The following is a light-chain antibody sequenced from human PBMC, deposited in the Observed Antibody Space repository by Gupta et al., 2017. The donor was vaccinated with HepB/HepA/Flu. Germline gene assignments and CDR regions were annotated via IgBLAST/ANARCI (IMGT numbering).Light chain of an antibody. Sequence: IVLTHIPATLSSSPRESAALPCRASVSISNYVAWYQQKTGQAPSLLIYDASRRATGIPARFSGSGSGTDFTLTISSLEPEDFAVYYCQQRASWPPVSFGCGTRVEIK. CDR1: VSISNY. CDR2: DAS. CDR3: QQRASWPPVS. J-gene: IGKJ4*01. V-gene: IGKV3-11*01.